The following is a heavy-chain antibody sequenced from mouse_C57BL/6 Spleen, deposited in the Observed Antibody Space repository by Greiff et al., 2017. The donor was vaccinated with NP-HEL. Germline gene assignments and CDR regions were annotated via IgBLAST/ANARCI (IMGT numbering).Heavy chain of an antibody. CDR3: ARRSNYGESGFAY. J-gene: IGHJ3*01. V-gene: IGHV1-78*01. D-gene: IGHD2-5*01. CDR2: IYPRDGST. Sequence: VQLQESDAELVKPGASVKISCKVSGYTFTDHTIHWMKQRPEQGLEWIGYIYPRDGSTKYNEKFKGKATLTADKSSSTAYMQLNSLTSEDSAVYFCARRSNYGESGFAYWGQGTLVTVSA. CDR1: GYTFTDHT.